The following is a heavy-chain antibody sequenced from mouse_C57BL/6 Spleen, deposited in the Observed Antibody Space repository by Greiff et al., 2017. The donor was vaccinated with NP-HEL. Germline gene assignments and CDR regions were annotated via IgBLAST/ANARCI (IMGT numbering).Heavy chain of an antibody. CDR2: INPSSGYT. D-gene: IGHD2-3*01. CDR1: GYTFTSYW. J-gene: IGHJ2*01. V-gene: IGHV1-7*01. CDR3: ARYWDGYYPLFDY. Sequence: VQLQQSGAELAKPGASVKLSCKASGYTFTSYWMHWVKQRPGQGLEWIGYINPSSGYTKYNQKFKDKATLTADKSSSTAYMQLSSLTYEDSAVYYCARYWDGYYPLFDYWGQGTTLTVSS.